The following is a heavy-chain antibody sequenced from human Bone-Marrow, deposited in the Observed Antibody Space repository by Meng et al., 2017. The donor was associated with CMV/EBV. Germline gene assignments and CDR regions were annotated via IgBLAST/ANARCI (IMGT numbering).Heavy chain of an antibody. CDR2: ISSSGTTV. D-gene: IGHD6-19*01. V-gene: IGHV3-11*01. Sequence: GESLKISCAASGFTFSDYYMSWIRQAPDKGLEWVSYISSSGTTVYYSDSVKGRFTISRDNAKNSLYLQMNSLRAEDTAVYYCARSPYSSGWYPYYYGMDVWGQGTMVTVSS. CDR3: ARSPYSSGWYPYYYGMDV. CDR1: GFTFSDYY. J-gene: IGHJ6*02.